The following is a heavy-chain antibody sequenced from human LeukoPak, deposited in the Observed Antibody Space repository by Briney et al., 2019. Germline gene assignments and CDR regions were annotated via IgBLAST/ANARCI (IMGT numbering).Heavy chain of an antibody. CDR1: GYSISSGYY. CDR2: IYHSGST. V-gene: IGHV4-38-2*01. CDR3: ARHGSFGGGYVKYFDY. J-gene: IGHJ4*02. D-gene: IGHD3-16*01. Sequence: PSETLSLTXAVSGYSISSGYYWGWIRQPPGKGLEWIGSIYHSGSTYYNPSLKSRVTISVDTSKNQFSLKLSSVTAADTAVYYCARHGSFGGGYVKYFDYWGQGTLVTVSS.